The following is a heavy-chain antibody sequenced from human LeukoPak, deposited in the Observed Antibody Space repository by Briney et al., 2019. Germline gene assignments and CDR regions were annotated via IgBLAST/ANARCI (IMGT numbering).Heavy chain of an antibody. CDR3: ARKGIGSSRYQNMDV. CDR1: GFTFSSYA. J-gene: IGHJ6*03. Sequence: GEYLRLPCAASGFTFSSYAMSWVRKAPGKGPEWVSTISIDGGRTYYADSVKGRFTVSRDTSKNTLYLQMNSLRAEDTAVYYCARKGIGSSRYQNMDVWGKGTTVTVSS. V-gene: IGHV3-23*01. CDR2: ISIDGGRT. D-gene: IGHD6-25*01.